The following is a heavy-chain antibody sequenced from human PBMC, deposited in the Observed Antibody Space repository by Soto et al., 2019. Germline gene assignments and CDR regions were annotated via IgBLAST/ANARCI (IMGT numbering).Heavy chain of an antibody. CDR2: IYYSGST. D-gene: IGHD1-20*01. Sequence: QVQLQESGPGLVKPSQTLSLACTVSGASISSGGYYWSWIRQHPGKGLEWIGYIYYSGSTYYNPSLKSRVTISVDTSKNQFSLKLSSVTAADTAVYYRARGYTREYFQHWGPGTLVTVSS. CDR3: ARGYTREYFQH. V-gene: IGHV4-31*03. J-gene: IGHJ1*01. CDR1: GASISSGGYY.